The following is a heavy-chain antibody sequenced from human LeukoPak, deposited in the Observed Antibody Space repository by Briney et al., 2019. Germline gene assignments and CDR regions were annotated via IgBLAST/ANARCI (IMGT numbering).Heavy chain of an antibody. V-gene: IGHV3-15*01. CDR3: CAMTTVLADWYFDL. CDR1: GFTFYNAW. Sequence: GGSLRLSCAASGFTFYNAWMSWVRQAPGKGLEWVGRIKSKSDGGTTDYAAPVKDRFTISRDDSKNTLYLQMNSLKTEDTAVYYCCAMTTVLADWYFDLWGRGTLVTVSS. J-gene: IGHJ2*01. CDR2: IKSKSDGGTT. D-gene: IGHD4-17*01.